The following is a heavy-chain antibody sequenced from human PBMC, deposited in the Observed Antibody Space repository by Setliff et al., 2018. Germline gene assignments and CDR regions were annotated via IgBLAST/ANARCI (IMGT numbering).Heavy chain of an antibody. CDR1: GESFDTYY. CDR3: ARDPGFRSGTWSLDL. CDR2: IDQSGSG. J-gene: IGHJ5*02. V-gene: IGHV4-34*01. Sequence: SETLSLTCNVYGESFDTYYWSWIRQPPGKGLEWFGEIDQSGSGDYNPSFKGRVTISVDTSKKQFSLTLNSVTAADTAVYYCARDPGFRSGTWSLDLWGQGTQVTVSS. D-gene: IGHD3-10*01.